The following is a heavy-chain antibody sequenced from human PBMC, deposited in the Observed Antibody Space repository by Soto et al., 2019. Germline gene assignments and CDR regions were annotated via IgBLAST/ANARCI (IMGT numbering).Heavy chain of an antibody. CDR1: GYTFTSYY. CDR3: ARDFGYRWLVPRLLYGMDV. V-gene: IGHV1-46*01. CDR2: INPSGGST. D-gene: IGHD6-19*01. J-gene: IGHJ6*02. Sequence: GASVKVSCKASGYTFTSYYMHWVRQAPGQGLEWMGIINPSGGSTSYAQKFQGRVTMTRDTSTSTVYMELSSLRSEDTAVYYCARDFGYRWLVPRLLYGMDVWGQGTTVTVSS.